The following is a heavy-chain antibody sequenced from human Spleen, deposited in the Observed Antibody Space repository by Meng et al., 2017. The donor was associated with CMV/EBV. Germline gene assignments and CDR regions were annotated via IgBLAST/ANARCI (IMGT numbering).Heavy chain of an antibody. CDR1: GFTFDDYA. Sequence: GESLKISCAASGFTFDDYAMHWVRQAPGKGLEWVSLISWDGGSTYYADSVKGRFTISRDNSKNSLYLQMNSLRAEDTALYYCAKAAGRGSSSSGYFDYWGQGTLVTVSS. V-gene: IGHV3-43D*03. D-gene: IGHD6-6*01. CDR3: AKAAGRGSSSSGYFDY. CDR2: ISWDGGST. J-gene: IGHJ4*02.